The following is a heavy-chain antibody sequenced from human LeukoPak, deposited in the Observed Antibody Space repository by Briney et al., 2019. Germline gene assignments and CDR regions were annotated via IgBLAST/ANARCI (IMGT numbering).Heavy chain of an antibody. J-gene: IGHJ6*02. CDR1: GYTFTSYG. V-gene: IGHV1-18*01. Sequence: ASVKVSCKASGYTFTSYGISWVRQAPGQGLEWMGWISAYNGNTNYAQKLQGRVTMTTDTSTSTAYMELRSLRSDDTAVYYCARELVAAAATGRYYYYYGMDVWGQGTTVTVSS. D-gene: IGHD6-13*01. CDR3: ARELVAAAATGRYYYYYGMDV. CDR2: ISAYNGNT.